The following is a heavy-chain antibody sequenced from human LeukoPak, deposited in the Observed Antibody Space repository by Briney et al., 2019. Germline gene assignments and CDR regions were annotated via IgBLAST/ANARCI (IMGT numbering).Heavy chain of an antibody. Sequence: SVKVSCKASGGTFSSYAISWVRQAPGQGLEWMGGIIPIFGTANYAQKFQGRVTITTDESTSTAYMELSSLRSEDTAVYYCARVVIAVAGTDYYYYMDVWGKGTTVTVSS. V-gene: IGHV1-69*05. J-gene: IGHJ6*03. CDR3: ARVVIAVAGTDYYYYMDV. CDR1: GGTFSSYA. CDR2: IIPIFGTA. D-gene: IGHD6-19*01.